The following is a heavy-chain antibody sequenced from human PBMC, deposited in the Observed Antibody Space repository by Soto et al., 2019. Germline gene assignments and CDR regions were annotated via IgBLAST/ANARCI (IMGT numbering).Heavy chain of an antibody. Sequence: SETLSLTCPVSGGTISSYYWSWIRQPPGKGLEWIGYIYYSGSTNYNPSLKSRVTISVDTSKNQFSLKLSSVTAADTAVYYCARRSYGDYFDAFDIWGQGTMVT. V-gene: IGHV4-59*08. CDR1: GGTISSYY. CDR2: IYYSGST. CDR3: ARRSYGDYFDAFDI. D-gene: IGHD4-17*01. J-gene: IGHJ3*02.